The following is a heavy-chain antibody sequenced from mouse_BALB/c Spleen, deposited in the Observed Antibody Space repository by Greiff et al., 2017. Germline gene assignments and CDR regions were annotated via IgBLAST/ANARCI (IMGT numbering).Heavy chain of an antibody. V-gene: IGHV5-12-2*01. CDR3: ARGTAVVAAYYYSMDY. J-gene: IGHJ4*01. D-gene: IGHD1-1*01. CDR1: GFTFSSYT. Sequence: EVQLVESGGGLVQPGGSLKLSCAASGFTFSSYTMSWVRQTPEKRLEWVAYISNGGGSTYYPDTVKGRFTISRDNAKNTLYLQMSSLKTEDTAMYYCARGTAVVAAYYYSMDYWGQGTSVTVSA. CDR2: ISNGGGST.